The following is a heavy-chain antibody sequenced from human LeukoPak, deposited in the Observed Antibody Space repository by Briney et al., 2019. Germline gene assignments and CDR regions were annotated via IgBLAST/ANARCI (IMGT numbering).Heavy chain of an antibody. J-gene: IGHJ3*02. D-gene: IGHD3-22*01. V-gene: IGHV4-39*07. Sequence: PSETLSLTCTVSGGSISSSSYYWGCLRQPPGKGLEWNGSIYYSGSSYYNPSLKSRVTISVDTSKKQFSPMLSSGTAANTAVYFCARVPYYYDSSGYYYFDAFDIWGQGTMVTVSS. CDR3: ARVPYYYDSSGYYYFDAFDI. CDR2: IYYSGSS. CDR1: GGSISSSSYY.